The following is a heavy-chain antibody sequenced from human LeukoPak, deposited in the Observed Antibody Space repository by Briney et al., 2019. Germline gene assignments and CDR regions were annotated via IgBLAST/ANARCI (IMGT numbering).Heavy chain of an antibody. CDR1: GFTFSSYA. J-gene: IGHJ4*02. V-gene: IGHV3-23*01. D-gene: IGHD5-12*01. CDR2: ISGSGGST. CDR3: AKDGLPGQVAGRFDY. Sequence: GGSLRLSCAASGFTFSSYAMHWVRQAPGKGLEWVSAISGSGGSTYYADSGKGRFAIFRDYSKNTLYLQMNSLGAEDTAVYYCAKDGLPGQVAGRFDYWGQGTLVTVSS.